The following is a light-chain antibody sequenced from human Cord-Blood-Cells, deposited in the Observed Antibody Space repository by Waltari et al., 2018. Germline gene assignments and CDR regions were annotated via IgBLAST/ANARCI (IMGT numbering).Light chain of an antibody. V-gene: IGLV3-1*01. CDR2: QDS. Sequence: SYELTQPPSVSVSPGQTASIPCSGDKLGEKYACWYQQKPGQSPVLVIYQDSKRPSGIPERFSGSNSGNTATLTISGTQAMDEADYYRQAWDSSTAVFGGGTKLTVL. J-gene: IGLJ3*02. CDR3: QAWDSSTAV. CDR1: KLGEKY.